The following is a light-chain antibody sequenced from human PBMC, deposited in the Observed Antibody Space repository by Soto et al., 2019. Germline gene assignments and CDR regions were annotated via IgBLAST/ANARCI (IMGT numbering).Light chain of an antibody. V-gene: IGLV2-23*01. CDR3: CSYACPSTSYV. J-gene: IGLJ1*01. CDR2: EGN. CDR1: SSDVGSYNL. Sequence: QSVLTQPASVSGSPGQSITISCTGTSSDVGSYNLVSWYQQHPGKAPKLMIYEGNKRPSGVSDRFSGSKSGNTASLTISGLQGEDEADYYCCSYACPSTSYVFGTGTKVTVL.